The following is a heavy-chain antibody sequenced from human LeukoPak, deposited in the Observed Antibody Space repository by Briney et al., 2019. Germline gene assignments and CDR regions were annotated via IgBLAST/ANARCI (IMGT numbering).Heavy chain of an antibody. J-gene: IGHJ4*02. CDR2: INHSGST. D-gene: IGHD2-21*01. V-gene: IGHV4-34*01. CDR3: ARDDCGGDCYSN. Sequence: SETLSLTCTVSGGSISSYYWSWIRQPAGKGLEWIGEINHSGSTNYNPSLKSRVTISVDTSKNQFSLKLSSVTAADTAVYYCARDDCGGDCYSNWGQGTLVTVSS. CDR1: GGSISSYY.